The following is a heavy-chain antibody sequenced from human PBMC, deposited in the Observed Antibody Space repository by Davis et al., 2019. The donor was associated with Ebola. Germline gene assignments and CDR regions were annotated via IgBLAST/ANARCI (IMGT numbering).Heavy chain of an antibody. Sequence: AASVKVSCKASGYTFTSYDINWVRQATGQGLEWMGWMNPNSGNTGYAQKFQERVTITRDMSTSTAYMELSSLRSEDTAVYYCAAAVRGSYFVYWGQGTLVTVSS. D-gene: IGHD3-16*01. V-gene: IGHV1-8*01. J-gene: IGHJ4*02. CDR2: MNPNSGNT. CDR1: GYTFTSYD. CDR3: AAAVRGSYFVY.